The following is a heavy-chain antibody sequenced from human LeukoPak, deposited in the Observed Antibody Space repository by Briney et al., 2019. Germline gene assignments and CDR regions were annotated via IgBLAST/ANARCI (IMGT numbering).Heavy chain of an antibody. CDR2: ISHMGST. J-gene: IGHJ4*02. CDR1: VGSFSGYY. Sequence: SETLSLTCAVYVGSFSGYYWTWIRQPPGKGLEWIGEISHMGSTNYNPSLKSRVTISVDTSKNQFSLKLSSVTAADTAVYYCARGGRRDNRRPLDYWGQGTLVTVSS. D-gene: IGHD5-24*01. CDR3: ARGGRRDNRRPLDY. V-gene: IGHV4-34*01.